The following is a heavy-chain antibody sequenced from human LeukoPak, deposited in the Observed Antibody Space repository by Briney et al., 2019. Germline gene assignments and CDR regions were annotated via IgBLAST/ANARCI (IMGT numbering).Heavy chain of an antibody. CDR2: IIPIFGTA. Sequence: ASVKVSCKASGGTFSSYAISWVRQAPGQGLEWMGGIIPIFGTANYAQKFQGRVTITADESRSKAYMELRRLRYEDTAVYYCARGVDIVVVPAAIRGFFDPWGQGTLVTVSS. J-gene: IGHJ5*02. CDR1: GGTFSSYA. V-gene: IGHV1-69*01. CDR3: ARGVDIVVVPAAIRGFFDP. D-gene: IGHD2-2*02.